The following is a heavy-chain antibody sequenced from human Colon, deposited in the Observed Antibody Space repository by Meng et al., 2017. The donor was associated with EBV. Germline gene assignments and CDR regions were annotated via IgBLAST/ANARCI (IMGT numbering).Heavy chain of an antibody. V-gene: IGHV4-34*01. D-gene: IGHD2-15*01. J-gene: IGHJ4*02. CDR3: ASSDCSGGTCYLDC. Sequence: QLQQWGAGMLKPSEPLSLPCTVYGGSFSDSYWTWIRQPPGKGLEWIGEINHVGSTTYNPSLKSRVTISVDTSKNQFSLKLSSVTAADAAVYYCASSDCSGGTCYLDCWGQGTLVTVSS. CDR1: GGSFSDSY. CDR2: INHVGST.